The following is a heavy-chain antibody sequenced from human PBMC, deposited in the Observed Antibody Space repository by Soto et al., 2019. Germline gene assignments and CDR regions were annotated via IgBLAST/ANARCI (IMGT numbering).Heavy chain of an antibody. D-gene: IGHD2-2*02. J-gene: IGHJ6*02. Sequence: PSETLSLTCAVSGGSISSSNWWSWVRQPPGKGLEWIGEIYHSGSTNYNPSLKSRVTISVDKSKNQFSLKLSSVTAADTAVYYCARGGVVVPAAIRGVFDYYYGMDVWGQGTTATVSS. CDR1: GGSISSSNW. CDR2: IYHSGST. V-gene: IGHV4-4*02. CDR3: ARGGVVVPAAIRGVFDYYYGMDV.